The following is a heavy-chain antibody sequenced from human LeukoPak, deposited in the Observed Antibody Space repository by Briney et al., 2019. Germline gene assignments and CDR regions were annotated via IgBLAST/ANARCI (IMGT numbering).Heavy chain of an antibody. CDR2: IYYSGST. V-gene: IGHV4-28*01. CDR1: GYSISSSNW. J-gene: IGHJ3*02. CDR3: ARTVQWSGRPSDAFDI. Sequence: SDTLSLTCAVSGYSISSSNWWGWIRQPPGKGLEWIGYIYYSGSTYYKPSLKSRVTMSVETSNNQCSLMLSSVTAVDTAVYYCARTVQWSGRPSDAFDIWGQGTMVTVSS. D-gene: IGHD3-3*01.